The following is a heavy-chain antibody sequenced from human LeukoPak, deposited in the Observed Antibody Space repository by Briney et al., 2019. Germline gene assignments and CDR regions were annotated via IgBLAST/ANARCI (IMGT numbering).Heavy chain of an antibody. CDR3: AKITDVVAATRYFDL. D-gene: IGHD2-15*01. J-gene: IGHJ2*01. CDR2: IRYDGSNK. Sequence: PGGSLRLSCAASGFTFSSYGMHWVRQAPGKGLEWVAFIRYDGSNKYYADSVKGRITISRDNSKNTLYLQMNSLRPEDTAVYYCAKITDVVAATRYFDLWGRGTLVTVSS. V-gene: IGHV3-30*02. CDR1: GFTFSSYG.